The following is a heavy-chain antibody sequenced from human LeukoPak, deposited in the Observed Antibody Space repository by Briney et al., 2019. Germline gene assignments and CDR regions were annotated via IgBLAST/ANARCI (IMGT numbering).Heavy chain of an antibody. D-gene: IGHD3-16*01. CDR2: IISISGGGTS. CDR1: GFTFSNVW. CDR3: TTHRGEWVLDS. V-gene: IGHV3-15*01. J-gene: IGHJ4*02. Sequence: PGGSLRLSCAASGFTFSNVWMSWVRQVPVKGLEWVGRIISISGGGTSDYPAPVKGRFTISRDDSKNTVYLQMNSLKTEDTAVYYCTTHRGEWVLDSWGQGTLVTVSS.